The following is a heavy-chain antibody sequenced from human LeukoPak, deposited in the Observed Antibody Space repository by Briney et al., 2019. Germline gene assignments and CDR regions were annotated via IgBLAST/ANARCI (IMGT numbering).Heavy chain of an antibody. J-gene: IGHJ4*02. CDR3: ARWSSGYSYGPDY. CDR2: IYYSGTI. Sequence: SETLSLTCSVSDVSIRGYYWSWIRQPPGKGLEWIGHIYYSGTIKYNPSLKSRVTISVDVPNNQFSLNLRSVTAADTAVYYCARWSSGYSYGPDYWGQGTLVTVSS. D-gene: IGHD5-18*01. V-gene: IGHV4-59*01. CDR1: DVSIRGYY.